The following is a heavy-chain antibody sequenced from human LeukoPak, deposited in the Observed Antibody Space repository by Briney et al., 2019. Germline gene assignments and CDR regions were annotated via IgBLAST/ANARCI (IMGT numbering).Heavy chain of an antibody. CDR2: ISPIFGTA. J-gene: IGHJ3*02. Sequence: SVKVSCKASGGTFISYAISWVRQAPGQGLEWMGGISPIFGTANYAQKFQGRVTITADESTSTAYMELSSLRSEDTAVYYCARGTTYYYDSSGSFDIWGQRTIVTVSS. CDR1: GGTFISYA. D-gene: IGHD3-22*01. V-gene: IGHV1-69*01. CDR3: ARGTTYYYDSSGSFDI.